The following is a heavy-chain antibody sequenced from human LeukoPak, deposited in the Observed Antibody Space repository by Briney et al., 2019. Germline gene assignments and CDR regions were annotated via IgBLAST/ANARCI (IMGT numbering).Heavy chain of an antibody. V-gene: IGHV1-2*02. CDR2: INPNSGGT. CDR3: ARDLGSSSFRDY. J-gene: IGHJ4*02. Sequence: ASVKVSCKASGYTFTGYYMHWVRQAPGQGLEWMGWINPNSGGTNYAQKFQGRVTMTRDTSISTAYMELSRLRSDDTAVYYCARDLGSSSFRDYWGQGTLVTVSS. D-gene: IGHD6-13*01. CDR1: GYTFTGYY.